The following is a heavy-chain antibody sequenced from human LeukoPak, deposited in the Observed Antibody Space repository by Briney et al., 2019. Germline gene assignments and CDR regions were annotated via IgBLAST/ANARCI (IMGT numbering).Heavy chain of an antibody. CDR2: IYTSGST. D-gene: IGHD3-3*01. J-gene: IGHJ6*02. Sequence: SQTLSLTCTVSGGSISSGRYYWSWIRQPAGTGLEWIGRIYTSGSTNYNPSLKSRVTISVDTSKNQFSLKLSSVTAADTAVYYCARGYFWSGSRYGMDVWGQGTTVTVSS. CDR1: GGSISSGRYY. CDR3: ARGYFWSGSRYGMDV. V-gene: IGHV4-61*02.